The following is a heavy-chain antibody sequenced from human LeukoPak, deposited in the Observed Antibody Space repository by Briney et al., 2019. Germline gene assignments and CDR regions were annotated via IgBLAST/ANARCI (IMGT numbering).Heavy chain of an antibody. Sequence: AASVKVSCKASGYTFTSYYMHWVRQAPGQGLEWMGIINPSGGSTGYAQKFQGRVTMTRDTSTSTVYMELSSLRSEDTAMYYCASPVARLGYYYYGMDVWGQGTTVTVSS. CDR3: ASPVARLGYYYYGMDV. V-gene: IGHV1-46*01. D-gene: IGHD5-12*01. CDR2: INPSGGST. CDR1: GYTFTSYY. J-gene: IGHJ6*02.